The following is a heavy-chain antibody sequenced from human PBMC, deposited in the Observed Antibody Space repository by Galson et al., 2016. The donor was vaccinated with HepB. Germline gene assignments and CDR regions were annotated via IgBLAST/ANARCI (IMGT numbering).Heavy chain of an antibody. J-gene: IGHJ6*02. V-gene: IGHV3-74*01. CDR2: INSDGSST. CDR1: GFTFSSYW. D-gene: IGHD1-26*01. Sequence: SLRLSCAASGFTFSSYWMHWVRQAPGKGLVWVSRINSDGSSTSYADSVKGRFTISRDNAKNTLYLQMNSLRAEDTAVYFCAKGHSQTYYYYYGMDVWGQGTTVTVSS. CDR3: AKGHSQTYYYYYGMDV.